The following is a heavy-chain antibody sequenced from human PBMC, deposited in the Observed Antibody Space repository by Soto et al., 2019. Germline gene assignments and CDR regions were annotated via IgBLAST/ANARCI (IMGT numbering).Heavy chain of an antibody. CDR3: AKGIRQVATMVEFDS. V-gene: IGHV3-23*01. D-gene: IGHD3-10*01. CDR2: ISGRGGNS. Sequence: GGSLRLSCAVSGFTFSSYAMGRVRQAPGKGMEWVSGISGRGGNSYFADSVTGRFTISRDNSKNTLYLQMNSLRAEDTAVYYCAKGIRQVATMVEFDSWGQGTLVTVSS. J-gene: IGHJ4*02. CDR1: GFTFSSYA.